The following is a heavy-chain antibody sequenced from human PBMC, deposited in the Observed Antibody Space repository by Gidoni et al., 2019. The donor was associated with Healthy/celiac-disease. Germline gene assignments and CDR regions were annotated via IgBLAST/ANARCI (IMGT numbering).Heavy chain of an antibody. CDR3: ARDLGYSGYDPYFDY. V-gene: IGHV4-61*02. D-gene: IGHD5-12*01. CDR1: GGSISSGSYY. CDR2: IYTSGST. Sequence: QVQLQESGPGLVKPSQTLSLTCTVSGGSISSGSYYWSWIRQPAGKGLEWIGRIYTSGSTNYNPSLKSRVTISVDTSKNQFSLKLSSVTAADTAVYYCARDLGYSGYDPYFDYWGQGTLVTVSS. J-gene: IGHJ4*02.